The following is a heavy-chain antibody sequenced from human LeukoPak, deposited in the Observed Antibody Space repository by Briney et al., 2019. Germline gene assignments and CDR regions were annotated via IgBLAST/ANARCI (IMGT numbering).Heavy chain of an antibody. Sequence: GGSLRLSCAASVFTFSSYAMSWVREAPGEGLEWVSVISGSGGSTYYADTVKGRFTTSRDNSKNTLYLQMNSLRVDDTAVYFCAKDPSESYNYGYFDYWGQGTLVTVSS. CDR3: AKDPSESYNYGYFDY. V-gene: IGHV3-23*01. CDR1: VFTFSSYA. CDR2: ISGSGGST. D-gene: IGHD3-10*01. J-gene: IGHJ4*02.